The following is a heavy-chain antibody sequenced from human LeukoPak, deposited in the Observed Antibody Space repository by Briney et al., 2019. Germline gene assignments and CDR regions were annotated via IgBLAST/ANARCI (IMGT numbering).Heavy chain of an antibody. D-gene: IGHD4-23*01. CDR2: IYTSGSI. J-gene: IGHJ4*02. V-gene: IGHV4-61*02. CDR1: GGSISSGSYY. CDR3: ARVGVDYSGNIIKYFFDY. Sequence: SETLSLTCTVSGGSISSGSYYWSWIRQPAGRGLEWIGRIYTSGSINYNPSLKSRVTISVDTSKNQFSLKLSSVTAADTAVYYCARVGVDYSGNIIKYFFDYWGQGTLVTVSS.